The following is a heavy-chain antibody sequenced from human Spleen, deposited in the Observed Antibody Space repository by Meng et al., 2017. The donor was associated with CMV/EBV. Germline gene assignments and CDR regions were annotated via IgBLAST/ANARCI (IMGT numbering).Heavy chain of an antibody. CDR1: GGSISSSSYY. J-gene: IGHJ4*02. V-gene: IGHV4-39*07. CDR3: ARARKGTGYYYDSSGYPSFIDY. Sequence: SETLSLTCTVSGGSISSSSYYWGWIRQPPGKGLEWIGSIYYSGSTYYNPSLKSLVTISVDTSKNQFSLKLSSVTAADTAVYYCARARKGTGYYYDSSGYPSFIDYWGQGTLVTVSS. D-gene: IGHD3-22*01. CDR2: IYYSGST.